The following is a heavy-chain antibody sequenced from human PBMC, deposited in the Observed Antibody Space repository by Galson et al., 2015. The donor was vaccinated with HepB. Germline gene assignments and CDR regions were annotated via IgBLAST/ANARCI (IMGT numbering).Heavy chain of an antibody. V-gene: IGHV4-4*02. D-gene: IGHD2-8*01. J-gene: IGHJ3*02. CDR1: GGSISSNNW. Sequence: SETLSLTCAVSGGSISSNNWWSWVRQSPGKGLECIGEIYHGGSTSYNPSLKSRVTISVDKSKNQFSLKLSSVTAADTAVYYCARPLVLNGRFNPGVGPFHIWGHGTMVTVSA. CDR2: IYHGGST. CDR3: ARPLVLNGRFNPGVGPFHI.